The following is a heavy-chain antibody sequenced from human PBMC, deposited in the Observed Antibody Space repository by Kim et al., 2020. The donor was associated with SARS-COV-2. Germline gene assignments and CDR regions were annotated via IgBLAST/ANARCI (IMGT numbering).Heavy chain of an antibody. CDR3: AKLVGGAPFDY. Sequence: GGSLRLSCAASGFTFNNYDMNWVRQTPGKGLEWVSGVSGSGTNTYYADSVKGRFSISRDNSKSTVYLQMNSLRAEDTAVYYCAKLVGGAPFDYWGQGTLVTVSS. CDR1: GFTFNNYD. CDR2: VSGSGTNT. D-gene: IGHD2-15*01. J-gene: IGHJ4*02. V-gene: IGHV3-23*01.